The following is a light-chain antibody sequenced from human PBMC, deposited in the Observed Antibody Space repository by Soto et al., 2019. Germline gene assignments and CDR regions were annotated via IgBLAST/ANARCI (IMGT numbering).Light chain of an antibody. V-gene: IGKV1-5*01. CDR2: DAS. J-gene: IGKJ4*01. CDR3: QQYETYSLT. CDR1: QSIRDC. Sequence: DIQMTQSPSTLSASVGDSLTITCRASQSIRDCLDCYQQKPGKAPHLLIYDASNLESGVPSRFSGSGSGTELTLTISSLRPDDFATYYCQQYETYSLTLGGGTRVEIK.